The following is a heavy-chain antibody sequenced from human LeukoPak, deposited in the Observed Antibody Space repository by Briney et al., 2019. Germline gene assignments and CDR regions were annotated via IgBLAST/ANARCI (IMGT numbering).Heavy chain of an antibody. J-gene: IGHJ5*02. V-gene: IGHV3-21*01. CDR3: ARDARYFANNWFDP. Sequence: GGSLRLSCAASGFTFSSYSMNWVRQAPGKGLEWVSSISSSSSYIYYADSVKGRFTISRDNAKNSLYLQMNSLRAEDTAVYYCARDARYFANNWFDPWGQGTLVTVSS. D-gene: IGHD3-9*01. CDR1: GFTFSSYS. CDR2: ISSSSSYI.